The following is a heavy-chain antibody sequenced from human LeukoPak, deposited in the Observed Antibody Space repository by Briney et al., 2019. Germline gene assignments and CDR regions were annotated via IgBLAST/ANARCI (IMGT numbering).Heavy chain of an antibody. V-gene: IGHV3-23*01. CDR2: FSGGSGTT. CDR3: ARWNGYGDY. CDR1: GFTFSNYG. J-gene: IGHJ4*02. Sequence: GGTLRLSCVASGFTFSNYGMNWVRQAPGKGLEWVSGFSGGSGTTHYADSVKGRFTISRDNSKNTLYLQMNSLRAEDTAVYYCARWNGYGDYWGQGTLVTVSS. D-gene: IGHD5-12*01.